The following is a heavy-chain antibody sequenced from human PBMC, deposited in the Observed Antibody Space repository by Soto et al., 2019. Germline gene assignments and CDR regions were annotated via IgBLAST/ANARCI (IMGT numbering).Heavy chain of an antibody. D-gene: IGHD2-15*01. Sequence: LSLTCTVSGGSISSSYCSWIRQPPGKGLEWLAYIYDDGSANYNPSLKSRATISLDMSKNQFSLKLTSVTAADTAVYYCARDKYCSGGSCRKNWFDPWGQGTLVTVSS. J-gene: IGHJ5*02. CDR3: ARDKYCSGGSCRKNWFDP. CDR1: GGSISSSY. CDR2: IYDDGSA. V-gene: IGHV4-59*01.